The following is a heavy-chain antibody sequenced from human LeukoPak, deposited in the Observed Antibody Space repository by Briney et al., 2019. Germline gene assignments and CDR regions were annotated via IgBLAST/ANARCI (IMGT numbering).Heavy chain of an antibody. CDR1: GFTFSNYA. CDR3: ARWRSQQSEFDL. J-gene: IGHJ4*02. CDR2: MSYDGSNE. Sequence: GGSLRLSCAASGFTFSNYAVHWVRQAPGMGLEWVAVMSYDGSNEYYADSVKGRFTISRDNSKNTLYLQMSSLRLEDTAIYYCARWRSQQSEFDLWGQGTLATISS. V-gene: IGHV3-30-3*01. D-gene: IGHD3-3*01.